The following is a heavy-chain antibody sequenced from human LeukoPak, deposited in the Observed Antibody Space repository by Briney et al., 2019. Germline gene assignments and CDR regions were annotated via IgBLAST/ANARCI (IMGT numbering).Heavy chain of an antibody. CDR1: GGTFSNYA. J-gene: IGHJ4*02. D-gene: IGHD4-17*01. V-gene: IGHV1-69*04. Sequence: ASVKVSCKASGGTFSNYAFTWVRQAPGQGLEWMGRIIPILGLADYAQKFQGRVTITADKTTTTAYLEVSSLTSEDTAVYYCARDYGDCPYFDYWGQGTLVTVSS. CDR2: IIPILGLA. CDR3: ARDYGDCPYFDY.